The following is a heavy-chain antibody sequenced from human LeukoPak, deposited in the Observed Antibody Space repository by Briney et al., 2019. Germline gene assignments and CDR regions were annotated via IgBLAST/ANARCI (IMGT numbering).Heavy chain of an antibody. V-gene: IGHV4-39*07. CDR1: GGSISSSSYY. CDR2: IYYSGST. Sequence: SETLSLTCTVSGGSISSSSYYWGWIRQPPGKGLEWIGSIYYSGSTYYNPSLKSRVTISVDTSKNQFSLKLSSVTAADTAVYYCVKTQTHFGDYRRDYWGQGTLVTVSS. J-gene: IGHJ4*02. D-gene: IGHD4-17*01. CDR3: VKTQTHFGDYRRDY.